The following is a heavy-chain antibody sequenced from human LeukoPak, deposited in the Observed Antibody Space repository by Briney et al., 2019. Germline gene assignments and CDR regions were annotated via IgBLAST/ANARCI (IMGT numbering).Heavy chain of an antibody. CDR3: ARGVEAILTYGTIDY. CDR1: GFTFSSYA. V-gene: IGHV3-30*04. D-gene: IGHD3-3*01. CDR2: ISYDGSNK. Sequence: ARSLRLSCAASGFTFSSYAMHWVRQAPGKGLEWVAVISYDGSNKSYADSVKGRFTISRDNSKNTLCLQMNSLRAEDTAVYYCARGVEAILTYGTIDYWGQGTLVTVSS. J-gene: IGHJ4*02.